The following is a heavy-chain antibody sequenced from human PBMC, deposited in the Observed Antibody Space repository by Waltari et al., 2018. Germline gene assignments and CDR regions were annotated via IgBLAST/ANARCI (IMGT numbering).Heavy chain of an antibody. D-gene: IGHD3-3*01. CDR2: INHSGST. CDR1: GGSFSGYY. Sequence: QVQLQQWGAGLLKPSETLSLTCAVYGGSFSGYYWSWIRQPPGKGLEWIAEINHSGSTNSNPSLTSRVTISVDTSNNQFSLKLSSVTAADTAVYYCATDDPQSYAFDIWGQGTMVTVSS. CDR3: ATDDPQSYAFDI. J-gene: IGHJ3*02. V-gene: IGHV4-34*01.